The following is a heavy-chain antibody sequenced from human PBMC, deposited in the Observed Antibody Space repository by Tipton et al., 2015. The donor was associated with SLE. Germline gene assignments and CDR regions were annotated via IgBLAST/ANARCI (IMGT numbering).Heavy chain of an antibody. D-gene: IGHD2-8*01. CDR3: ARGMLTWRGAIIGVDV. V-gene: IGHV4-59*08. Sequence: TLSLTCSVSGGSISSNYWIWIRQPPGKGLEWIGYISDGGGSNYKPSLKSRVTISVDPAKNQFSLKLTPVTAADTAVYYCARGMLTWRGAIIGVDVWGQGTSVNVSS. CDR2: ISDGGGS. J-gene: IGHJ6*02. CDR1: GGSISSNY.